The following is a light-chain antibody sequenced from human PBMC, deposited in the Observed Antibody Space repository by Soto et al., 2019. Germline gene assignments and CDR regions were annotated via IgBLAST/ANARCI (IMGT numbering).Light chain of an antibody. CDR3: QHRFNWPRT. V-gene: IGKV3-11*01. CDR1: QSVSKY. Sequence: EIVLTQPPATLSLSPGERATLSCRASQSVSKYLGWYQQKPGQAPRLLIYDASNRATGIPARFSGSGSGTDFTLTISSLEPEDFAVYYCQHRFNWPRTFGGGTRVEIK. CDR2: DAS. J-gene: IGKJ4*01.